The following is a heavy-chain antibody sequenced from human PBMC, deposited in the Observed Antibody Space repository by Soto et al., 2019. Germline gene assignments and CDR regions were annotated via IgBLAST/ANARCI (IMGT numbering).Heavy chain of an antibody. CDR3: ARVVRVVIAYFDY. CDR1: GYSISSGYY. D-gene: IGHD2-21*01. V-gene: IGHV4-38-2*01. J-gene: IGHJ4*02. CDR2: IYHSGST. Sequence: KSSETLSLTCAVSGYSISSGYYWGWIRQPPGKGLEWIGSIYHSGSTYYNPSLKSRVTISVDTSKNQFSLKLSSVTAADTAVYYCARVVRVVIAYFDYWGQGTLVTVSS.